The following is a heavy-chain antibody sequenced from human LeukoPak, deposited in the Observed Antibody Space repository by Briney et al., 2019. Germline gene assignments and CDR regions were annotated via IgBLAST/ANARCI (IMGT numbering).Heavy chain of an antibody. Sequence: ASVKVSCKASGYTFNSYGISWVRQAPGQGLEWMGWISAYNGNTNYAQKLQGRVTMTTDTSTSTAYMELRSLRSDDTAVYYCARSSTIQSGRYYYGMDVWGQGTTVTVSS. V-gene: IGHV1-18*01. CDR2: ISAYNGNT. D-gene: IGHD5/OR15-5a*01. J-gene: IGHJ6*02. CDR3: ARSSTIQSGRYYYGMDV. CDR1: GYTFNSYG.